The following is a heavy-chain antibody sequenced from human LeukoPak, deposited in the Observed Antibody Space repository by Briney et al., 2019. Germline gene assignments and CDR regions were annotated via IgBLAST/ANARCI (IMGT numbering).Heavy chain of an antibody. CDR2: IIPIFGTA. Sequence: SVKVSCKASGGTFSSYAISWVRQAPGQGLEWMGGIIPIFGTANYAQKFQGRVTITRNTSISTAYMELSSLRSEDTAVYYCARMGELLQWFDPWGQGTLVTVSS. D-gene: IGHD1-26*01. CDR3: ARMGELLQWFDP. V-gene: IGHV1-69*05. J-gene: IGHJ5*02. CDR1: GGTFSSYA.